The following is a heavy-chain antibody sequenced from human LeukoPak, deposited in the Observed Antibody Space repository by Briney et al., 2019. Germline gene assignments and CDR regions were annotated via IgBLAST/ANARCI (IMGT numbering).Heavy chain of an antibody. V-gene: IGHV1-46*01. D-gene: IGHD3-10*01. CDR2: INPSGGRT. CDR1: GFTFTSYY. J-gene: IGHJ4*01. CDR3: ARDVGITVVRGTFDY. Sequence: ASVKVSCKASGFTFTSYYMHWVRQAPGQGLEWIGIINPSGGRTRYAQGLQGRVTMTRDTSTSTVYMELSSLRSEDTAVYYCARDVGITVVRGTFDYWGQGTLVTVSS.